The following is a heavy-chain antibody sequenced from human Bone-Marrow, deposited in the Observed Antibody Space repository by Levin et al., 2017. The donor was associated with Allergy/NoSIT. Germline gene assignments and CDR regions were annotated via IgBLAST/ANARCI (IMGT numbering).Heavy chain of an antibody. Sequence: GESLKISCAASGFTLRDFYMAWFRQAPGRGLEWVSYISTTGDSKYYAPSVRGRFTISRDNSKNSLFLHLNTLRTDDTAVYFCARPAPYDFWSGRFDNWGQGTQITVSS. CDR1: GFTLRDFY. J-gene: IGHJ4*02. V-gene: IGHV3-11*01. D-gene: IGHD3-3*01. CDR2: ISTTGDSK. CDR3: ARPAPYDFWSGRFDN.